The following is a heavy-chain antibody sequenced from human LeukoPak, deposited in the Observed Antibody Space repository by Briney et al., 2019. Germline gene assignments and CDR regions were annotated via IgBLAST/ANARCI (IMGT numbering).Heavy chain of an antibody. CDR1: GGSISSSSYY. V-gene: IGHV4-39*07. CDR2: IYYSGST. Sequence: SETLSLTCTVSGGSISSSSYYWGWIRQPPGKGLEWIGSIYYSGSTYYNPSLKSRVTISVDTSKNQFSLKLSSVTAADTAVYYCARGDGDYYGSGSISRGFDPWGQGTLVTVSS. J-gene: IGHJ5*02. CDR3: ARGDGDYYGSGSISRGFDP. D-gene: IGHD3-10*01.